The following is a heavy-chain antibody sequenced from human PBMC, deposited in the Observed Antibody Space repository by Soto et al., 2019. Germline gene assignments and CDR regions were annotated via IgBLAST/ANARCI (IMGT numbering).Heavy chain of an antibody. J-gene: IGHJ1*01. D-gene: IGHD6-13*01. CDR3: AKVKNIAAAGIAYFQH. CDR1: GFTFSSYA. CDR2: ISGSGGST. Sequence: PGGSLRLSCAASGFTFSSYAMSWVRQAPGKGLEWVSAISGSGGSTYYADSVKGRFTISRDNSKNTLYLQMNSLRAEDTAVYYCAKVKNIAAAGIAYFQHWGQRTLVTVSS. V-gene: IGHV3-23*01.